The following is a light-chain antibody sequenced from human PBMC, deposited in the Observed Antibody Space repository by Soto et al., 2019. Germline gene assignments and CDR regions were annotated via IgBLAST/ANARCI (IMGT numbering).Light chain of an antibody. Sequence: QSALTQPASVSGSPGQSITISCTGSSRDVGGYNYVSWYQHHPGKAPKLMIYEVSNRPSGVSDRFSGSKSGNTASLTISGLQAEDEADYYCCSYAGSSTWVFGGGTQLTVL. CDR2: EVS. J-gene: IGLJ2*01. CDR3: CSYAGSSTWV. CDR1: SRDVGGYNY. V-gene: IGLV2-14*01.